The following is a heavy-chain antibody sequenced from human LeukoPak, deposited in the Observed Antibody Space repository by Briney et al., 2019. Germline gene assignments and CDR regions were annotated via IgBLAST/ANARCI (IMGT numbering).Heavy chain of an antibody. V-gene: IGHV1-8*01. CDR2: MNPNSGNT. J-gene: IGHJ4*02. D-gene: IGHD5-12*01. CDR1: GYTFTSYD. Sequence: ASVKVSCKASGYTFTSYDINWVRQATGQGLEWMGWMNPNSGNTSYAQKFQGRVTMTRNTSISTAYMELSSLRSEDTAVYYCARGSYSGYDLDYWGQGTLVTVSS. CDR3: ARGSYSGYDLDY.